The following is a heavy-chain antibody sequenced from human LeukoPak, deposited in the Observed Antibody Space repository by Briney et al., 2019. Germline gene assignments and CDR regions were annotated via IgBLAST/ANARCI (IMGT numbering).Heavy chain of an antibody. D-gene: IGHD6-6*01. V-gene: IGHV1-2*02. J-gene: IGHJ4*02. CDR1: GDTFTGYY. Sequence: ASVKVSCKASGDTFTGYYMHWVRQAPGQGLEWMGWINPNSGGTNYAQKFQGRVTMTRDTSISTAYMELSRLRSDDTAVYYCARDIEYSSPPYDYWGQGTLVTVSS. CDR2: INPNSGGT. CDR3: ARDIEYSSPPYDY.